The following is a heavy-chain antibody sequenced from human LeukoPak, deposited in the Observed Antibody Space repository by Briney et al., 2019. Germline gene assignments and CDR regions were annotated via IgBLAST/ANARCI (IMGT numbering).Heavy chain of an antibody. J-gene: IGHJ5*02. CDR1: GFTVSSNY. CDR3: ARNNWFDA. V-gene: IGHV3-53*01. Sequence: GGSLRLSCAASGFTVSSNYMSWVRQAPGKGLEWVSVIYSGGSTFYADSVKGRFTISRDNSKNTLYPQMNGLRAEDTAVYYCARNNWFDAWGQGTLVTVSS. CDR2: IYSGGST.